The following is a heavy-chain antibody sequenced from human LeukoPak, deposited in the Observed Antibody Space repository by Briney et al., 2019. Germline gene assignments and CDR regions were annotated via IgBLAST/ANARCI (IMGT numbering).Heavy chain of an antibody. CDR1: GGTFSSYA. D-gene: IGHD3-22*01. V-gene: IGHV1-69*13. CDR3: ARDRAHSSGYYYPDY. CDR2: IIPIFGTA. J-gene: IGHJ4*02. Sequence: SVKVSCKASGGTFSSYAISWVRQAPGQGLEWMGGIIPIFGTANYAQKFQGRVTITADESTSTAYMELSSLRSEDTAVYYCARDRAHSSGYYYPDYWGQGTLVTVSS.